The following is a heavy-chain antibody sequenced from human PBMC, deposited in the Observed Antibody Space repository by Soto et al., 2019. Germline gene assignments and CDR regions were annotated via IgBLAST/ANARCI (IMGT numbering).Heavy chain of an antibody. Sequence: GGSLRLSCAASGFPFSSYGMHWVRQAPGKGLEWVAVISYDGSNKYYADSVKGRFTISRDNSKNTLYLQMNSLRAEDTAVYYCAKAAVAFDIWGQGTMVTVSS. J-gene: IGHJ3*02. CDR3: AKAAVAFDI. CDR1: GFPFSSYG. V-gene: IGHV3-30*18. CDR2: ISYDGSNK.